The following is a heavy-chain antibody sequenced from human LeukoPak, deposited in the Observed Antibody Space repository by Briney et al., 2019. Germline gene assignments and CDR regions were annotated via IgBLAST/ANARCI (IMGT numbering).Heavy chain of an antibody. Sequence: PSETLSLTCTVSSGSINSSYWSWIRQAPGKGLEWIGYIYFTGGTNHNASLKSRVTISIDTSKNLFSLKLTSVTAADTAVYFCARAGLSGSGRKARAFFDYWGQGSLVTVSS. CDR2: IYFTGGT. D-gene: IGHD3-10*01. J-gene: IGHJ4*02. CDR3: ARAGLSGSGRKARAFFDY. V-gene: IGHV4-59*01. CDR1: SGSINSSY.